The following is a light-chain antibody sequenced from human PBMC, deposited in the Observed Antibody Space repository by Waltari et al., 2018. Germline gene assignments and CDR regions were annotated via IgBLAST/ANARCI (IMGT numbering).Light chain of an antibody. CDR3: QSYDSSLSDVV. CDR1: GSNIRAGYD. CDR2: GNS. Sequence: QSVLTQPPSVSGAPGQRVTISCTGSGSNIRAGYDVHRYQQLPGTAPKLLIYGNSNRPSGVPDRFSGSKSGTSASLAISGLQAEDEADYHCQSYDSSLSDVVFGGGTKLTVL. V-gene: IGLV1-40*01. J-gene: IGLJ2*01.